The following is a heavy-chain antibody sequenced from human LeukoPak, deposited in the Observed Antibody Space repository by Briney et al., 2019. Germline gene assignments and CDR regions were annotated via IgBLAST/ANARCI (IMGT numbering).Heavy chain of an antibody. J-gene: IGHJ5*02. CDR2: INPNSGGT. V-gene: IGHV1-2*02. CDR1: GYTFTGYY. Sequence: ASVKVSCKASGYTFTGYYMHWVRQAPGQGLEWMGWINPNSGGTNYAQKFQGRVTMTRDTSISTAYMELSRLRSDDTAVYYCARDVPDIVLMVYANWFDPWGQGTLVTVSS. CDR3: ARDVPDIVLMVYANWFDP. D-gene: IGHD2-8*01.